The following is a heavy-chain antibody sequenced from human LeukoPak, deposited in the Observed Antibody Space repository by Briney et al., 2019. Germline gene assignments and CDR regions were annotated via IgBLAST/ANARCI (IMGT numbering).Heavy chain of an antibody. CDR3: AKLHNLNSDY. Sequence: GGTVRLSCAASGFTFRDYAMNWVRHAPGKGLEWVSIISGSGGSTYYAGSVKGRFTISRDNSKNTLYLQMNSLRAEDTAVYYCAKLHNLNSDYWGQGTLVTVSS. D-gene: IGHD1-14*01. V-gene: IGHV3-23*01. J-gene: IGHJ4*02. CDR1: GFTFRDYA. CDR2: ISGSGGST.